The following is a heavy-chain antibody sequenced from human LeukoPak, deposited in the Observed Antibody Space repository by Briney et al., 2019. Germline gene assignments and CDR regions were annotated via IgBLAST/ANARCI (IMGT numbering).Heavy chain of an antibody. J-gene: IGHJ6*03. V-gene: IGHV4-34*01. Sequence: PSETLPLTCAVYGGSFSGYYWSWIRQPPGKGLEWIGEINHSGSTNYNPSLKSRVTISVDTSKNQFSLKLSSVTAADTAVYYCARASAAARYYKTNRYYYYMDVWGKGTTVTVSS. CDR1: GGSFSGYY. CDR3: ARASAAARYYKTNRYYYYMDV. CDR2: INHSGST. D-gene: IGHD6-6*01.